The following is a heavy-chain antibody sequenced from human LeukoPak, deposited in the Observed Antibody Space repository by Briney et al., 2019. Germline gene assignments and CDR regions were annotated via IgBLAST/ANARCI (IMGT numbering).Heavy chain of an antibody. CDR1: GFTFSSYG. D-gene: IGHD6-19*01. V-gene: IGHV3-33*01. CDR3: ACHSSGWEIHY. Sequence: PGGSLRLSCAASGFTFSSYGMHWVRQAPGKGLEWVAVIWYDGSNKYYADSVKGRFTISRDNSKNTLYLQMNSLRAEDTAVYYCACHSSGWEIHYWGQGTLVTVSS. CDR2: IWYDGSNK. J-gene: IGHJ4*02.